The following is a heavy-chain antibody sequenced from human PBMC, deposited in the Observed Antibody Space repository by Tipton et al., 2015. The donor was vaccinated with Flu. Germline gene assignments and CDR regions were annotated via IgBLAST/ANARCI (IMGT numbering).Heavy chain of an antibody. D-gene: IGHD6-19*01. J-gene: IGHJ6*02. CDR2: IHTSGTT. CDR1: GGSISDGNYF. Sequence: LRLSCTVSGGSISDGNYFWNWLRQPAGQALEWIGRIHTSGTTYYKPSLKSRVTISVDTSKNLFSLNVGSVTAADTAMYFCARAESSVWAGYYFGLDVWGQGTTVTVSS. V-gene: IGHV4-61*02. CDR3: ARAESSVWAGYYFGLDV.